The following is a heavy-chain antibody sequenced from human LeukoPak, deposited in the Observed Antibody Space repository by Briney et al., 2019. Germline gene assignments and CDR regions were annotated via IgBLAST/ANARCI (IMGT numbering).Heavy chain of an antibody. CDR3: ARDAYLRGFGVVPYYFDY. V-gene: IGHV3-23*01. CDR2: ISGSGGST. Sequence: GGSLRLSCAASGFTFSSYAMSWVRQAPGKGLEWVSAISGSGGSTYYADSVKGRFTISRDNSKNTLYLQMNSLRAEDTAVYYCARDAYLRGFGVVPYYFDYWGQGTLVTVSS. D-gene: IGHD3-3*01. CDR1: GFTFSSYA. J-gene: IGHJ4*02.